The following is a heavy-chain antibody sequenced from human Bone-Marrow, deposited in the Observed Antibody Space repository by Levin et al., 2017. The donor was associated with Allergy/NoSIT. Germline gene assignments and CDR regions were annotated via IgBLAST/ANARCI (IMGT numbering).Heavy chain of an antibody. Sequence: ASVKVSCKASGYTFTGYHIHWVRQAPGQGLEWMGWFNPNSGGADYAQKFQGRVTMTRDTSFSTAYMELSRLRSDDKAVYYGVRVYYYDGSGYYYEDSWGQGTLVTVSS. J-gene: IGHJ4*02. D-gene: IGHD3-22*01. V-gene: IGHV1-2*02. CDR3: VRVYYYDGSGYYYEDS. CDR1: GYTFTGYH. CDR2: FNPNSGGA.